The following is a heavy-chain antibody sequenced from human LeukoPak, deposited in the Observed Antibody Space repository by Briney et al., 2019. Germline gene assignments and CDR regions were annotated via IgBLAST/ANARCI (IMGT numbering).Heavy chain of an antibody. V-gene: IGHV3-30-3*01. CDR3: ARDLSGNSYFDY. CDR1: GFTFSSYP. CDR2: ISYDGSNR. Sequence: WGSLRLSCAASGFTFSSYPMHWVRQAPGKGLEWVAVISYDGSNRYYIDSVKGRFTISRDNSKNTLYLQMNSLRAEDTAVYYCARDLSGNSYFDYWGQGTLVTVSS. J-gene: IGHJ4*02. D-gene: IGHD4-23*01.